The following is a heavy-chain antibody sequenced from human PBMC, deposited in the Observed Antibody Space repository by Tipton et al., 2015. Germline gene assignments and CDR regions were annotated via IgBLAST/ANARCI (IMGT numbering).Heavy chain of an antibody. V-gene: IGHV4-4*07. Sequence: GLVKPSETLSLACSVSGDSIRNNYWSWIRQPVGKGLEWIGRIYSGGSVDYNSSLRGRVTMSIDTSKNEFSLSLTSMTAADTAIYYCARDILPNWCDPWGQGILVTVSS. CDR2: IYSGGSV. CDR1: GDSIRNNY. CDR3: ARDILPNWCDP. D-gene: IGHD2-21*01. J-gene: IGHJ5*02.